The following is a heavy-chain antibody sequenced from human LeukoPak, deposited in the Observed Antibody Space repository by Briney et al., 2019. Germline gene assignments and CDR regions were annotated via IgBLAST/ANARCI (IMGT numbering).Heavy chain of an antibody. Sequence: GRSLRLSCTTSGFTFGDYAMSWVRQAPGKGLEWVGFITSKLYGGTTEYTASVKGRFTISRDDSKGIAYLQMNSLKTEDTGVYFCGRDDFYGGNSLDYWGQGTLVTVSS. CDR1: GFTFGDYA. CDR2: ITSKLYGGTT. CDR3: GRDDFYGGNSLDY. D-gene: IGHD4-23*01. J-gene: IGHJ4*02. V-gene: IGHV3-49*04.